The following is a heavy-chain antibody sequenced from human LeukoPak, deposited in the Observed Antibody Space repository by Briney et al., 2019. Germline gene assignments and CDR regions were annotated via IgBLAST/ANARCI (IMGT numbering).Heavy chain of an antibody. D-gene: IGHD3-16*02. Sequence: SETLSLTCAVYGGSFSGYYWSWIRQPPGQGLELIGYIYYSGSTNYNPSLKSRVTISVDTSKNQFSLKLSSVTAADTAVYYCASGRLRLGELSSWGQGTLVTVSS. CDR2: IYYSGST. CDR1: GGSFSGYY. V-gene: IGHV4-59*01. J-gene: IGHJ5*02. CDR3: ASGRLRLGELSS.